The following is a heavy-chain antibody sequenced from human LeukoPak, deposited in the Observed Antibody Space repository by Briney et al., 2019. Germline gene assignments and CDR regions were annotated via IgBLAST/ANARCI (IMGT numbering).Heavy chain of an antibody. CDR3: ARGFIIGRGVTHFDY. CDR2: INHSGST. Sequence: PSETLSLTCAVYGGSFSGYYWSWIRQPPGKGLEWIGEINHSGSTNYNPSLKSRVTISVDTSKNQFSLKLSSVTAADTAVYYCARGFIIGRGVTHFDYWGQGTLVTVSS. J-gene: IGHJ4*02. V-gene: IGHV4-34*01. CDR1: GGSFSGYY. D-gene: IGHD3-10*01.